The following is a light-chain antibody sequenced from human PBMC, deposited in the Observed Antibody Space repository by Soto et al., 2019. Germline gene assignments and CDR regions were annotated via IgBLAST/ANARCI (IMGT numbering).Light chain of an antibody. V-gene: IGKV3-15*01. J-gene: IGKJ1*01. CDR1: ENIGST. CDR3: QQYFNWPLT. CDR2: GGV. Sequence: EIVMTQSPASVSVSPGETVTLSCRASENIGSTLGWYQQKPGQAPRLVIYGGVARATDVPGRFSGSGSGTDHTLTISSLQSEDFAVYYCQQYFNWPLTVGQGTKVDIK.